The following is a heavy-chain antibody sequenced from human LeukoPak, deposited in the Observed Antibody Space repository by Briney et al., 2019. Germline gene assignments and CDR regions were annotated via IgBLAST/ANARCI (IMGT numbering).Heavy chain of an antibody. Sequence: GASVKVSCKASGYTFTGYYMHWVRQAPGQGLEWMGWINPNSGGTNYAQKFQGRVTMTRDTSISTAYMELSRLRSDDTAVYYCARAWGGVRDYWYFDLWGRGTLVTVSS. D-gene: IGHD3-10*01. CDR1: GYTFTGYY. CDR2: INPNSGGT. J-gene: IGHJ2*01. V-gene: IGHV1-2*02. CDR3: ARAWGGVRDYWYFDL.